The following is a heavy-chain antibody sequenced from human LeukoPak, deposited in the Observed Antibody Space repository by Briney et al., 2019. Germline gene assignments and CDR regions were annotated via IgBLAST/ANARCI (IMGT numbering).Heavy chain of an antibody. CDR3: AREDTAMSEDAFDI. V-gene: IGHV5-51*01. J-gene: IGHJ3*02. Sequence: KGGESLKISCKGSGYSFTSYWIGWVRQMPGKGLEWMWIIYPGDSDTRYSPSFQGQVTISADKSISTAYLQWSSLKASDTAMYYCAREDTAMSEDAFDIWGQRTMVTVSS. D-gene: IGHD5-18*01. CDR1: GYSFTSYW. CDR2: IYPGDSDT.